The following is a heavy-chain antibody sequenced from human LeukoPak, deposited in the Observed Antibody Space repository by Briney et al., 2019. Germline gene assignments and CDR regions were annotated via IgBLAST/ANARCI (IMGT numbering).Heavy chain of an antibody. CDR3: ARGKYSGSSNYYYYGMDV. CDR2: INWNGGST. Sequence: GGSLRLSCAASGFTFDDYGMSWVRQAPGKGLEWVSGINWNGGSTGYADSVKGRFTISRDNAKNSLYLQMNSLRAEDTALYHCARGKYSGSSNYYYYGMDVWGRGATVTVSS. D-gene: IGHD1-26*01. CDR1: GFTFDDYG. V-gene: IGHV3-20*01. J-gene: IGHJ6*02.